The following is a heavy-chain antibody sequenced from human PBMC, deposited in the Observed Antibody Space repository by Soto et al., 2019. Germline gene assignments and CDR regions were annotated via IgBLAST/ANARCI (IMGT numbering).Heavy chain of an antibody. CDR1: GGTFSSYG. Sequence: QVQLVQSGAEMKKPGSSVKVSCQASGGTFSSYGINWVRQAPGRGLEWMGGIIPVLGTTNYAQKFQGRVTITADKSTTTAYMELSSLRSEDTAVYYCASARYYYDGSGHYYLDYWGQGTLVTVSS. J-gene: IGHJ4*02. CDR2: IIPVLGTT. CDR3: ASARYYYDGSGHYYLDY. V-gene: IGHV1-69*06. D-gene: IGHD3-22*01.